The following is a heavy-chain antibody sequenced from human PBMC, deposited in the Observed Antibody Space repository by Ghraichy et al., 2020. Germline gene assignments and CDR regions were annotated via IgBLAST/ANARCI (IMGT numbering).Heavy chain of an antibody. Sequence: MGWMNTKSGYKGYAQKFQGRVTMTRNNAASTAYMELSGLRSEDTAVYYCARVNGDIDFWGQGTLV. V-gene: IGHV1-8*01. CDR3: ARVNGDIDF. D-gene: IGHD3-10*01. CDR2: MNTKSGYK. J-gene: IGHJ4*02.